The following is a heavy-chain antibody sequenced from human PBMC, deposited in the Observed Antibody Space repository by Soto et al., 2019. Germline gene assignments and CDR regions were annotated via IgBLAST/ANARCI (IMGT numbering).Heavy chain of an antibody. CDR1: GGTFSSYA. V-gene: IGHV1-69*13. CDR2: IIPIFGTA. Sequence: SVKVSCKASGGTFSSYAISWVRQAPGQGLEWMGGIIPIFGTANYAQKFQGRVTITADESTSTAYMELSSLRSEDTAVYYCARERGGYSDGRGDYFDYWGQGTLVTVS. J-gene: IGHJ4*02. D-gene: IGHD5-18*01. CDR3: ARERGGYSDGRGDYFDY.